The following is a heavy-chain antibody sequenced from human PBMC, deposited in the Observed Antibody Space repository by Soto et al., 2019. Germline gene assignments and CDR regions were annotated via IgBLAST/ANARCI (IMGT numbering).Heavy chain of an antibody. Sequence: GESLKISCKGSGYSFTSYWISWVRQMPGKGLEWMGRIDPSDSYTNYSPSFQGHVTISADKSISTAYLQWSSLKASDTAMYYCATLSQFEGTGLVRGMDVWGQGTTVTVSS. CDR1: GYSFTSYW. D-gene: IGHD3-16*01. CDR3: ATLSQFEGTGLVRGMDV. J-gene: IGHJ6*02. V-gene: IGHV5-10-1*01. CDR2: IDPSDSYT.